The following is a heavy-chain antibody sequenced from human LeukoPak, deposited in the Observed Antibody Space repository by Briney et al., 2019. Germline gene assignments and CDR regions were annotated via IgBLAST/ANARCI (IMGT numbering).Heavy chain of an antibody. CDR3: ARGSLRWYHRAAFDI. CDR1: GGSFSCYY. V-gene: IGHV4-34*01. Sequence: SETLSLTCAVYGGSFSCYYWSWIRQPPGKGLEWFGEINHSGSTNYNPSLKSRVTISVNTFKNQFSLKLSSVTAADTAVYYCARGSLRWYHRAAFDIWGQGTMVTVSS. J-gene: IGHJ3*02. D-gene: IGHD4-23*01. CDR2: INHSGST.